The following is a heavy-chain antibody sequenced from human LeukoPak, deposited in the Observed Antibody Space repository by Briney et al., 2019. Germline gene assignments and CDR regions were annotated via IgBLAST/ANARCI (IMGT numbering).Heavy chain of an antibody. Sequence: GGSLRLSCAASGFTFSSYAMHWVRQAPGQGLEWVAVISYDGSKIYYADSVKGRFTISRDNSKNTLYLQMNSLRDADTAVYYCARDRVRSVVVPAAPQDYWGQGTLVTVSS. V-gene: IGHV3-30*04. CDR3: ARDRVRSVVVPAAPQDY. J-gene: IGHJ4*02. CDR1: GFTFSSYA. CDR2: ISYDGSKI. D-gene: IGHD2-2*01.